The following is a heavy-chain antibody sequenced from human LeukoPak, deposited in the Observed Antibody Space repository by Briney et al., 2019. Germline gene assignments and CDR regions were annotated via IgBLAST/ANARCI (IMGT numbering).Heavy chain of an antibody. CDR1: GFTFSNSA. Sequence: GGTLRLSCTASGFTFSNSAMHGARHARGKRREYILSISRRGDRTQYTDSLKGRYTISRDKSKNTLFLEMGSVRGRDTRVYYCARNCADSGYDRGFDYWGQRTLVSVSS. J-gene: IGHJ4*02. D-gene: IGHD5-12*01. CDR3: ARNCADSGYDRGFDY. V-gene: IGHV3-64*02. CDR2: ISRRGDRT.